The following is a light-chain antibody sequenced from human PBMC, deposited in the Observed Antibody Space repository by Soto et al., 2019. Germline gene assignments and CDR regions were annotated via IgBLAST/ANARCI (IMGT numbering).Light chain of an antibody. Sequence: QSALTQPASVSGSPGQSITIPCTGTSSDVGSYNLVSWYQQYPGKAPKLMIYEGSKRPSGISNRFSGSKSGNTASLTISGLQTEDEADYYCSAYGGSRTGVVFGGGTKVTVL. V-gene: IGLV2-23*01. CDR2: EGS. J-gene: IGLJ2*01. CDR1: SSDVGSYNL. CDR3: SAYGGSRTGVV.